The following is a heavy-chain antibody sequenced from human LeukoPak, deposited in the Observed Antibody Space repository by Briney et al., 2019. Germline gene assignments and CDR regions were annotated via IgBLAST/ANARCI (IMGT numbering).Heavy chain of an antibody. Sequence: GGSLRLSCAASGFTFSSYEMNWVRQAPGQGLVWVSRISGDGNNTNYADSVKGRFTISRDDAKNTLYLQMNSLRAEDTAMYYCARITMVRGRAPWGQGTLVTVSS. CDR1: GFTFSSYE. J-gene: IGHJ5*02. D-gene: IGHD3-10*01. CDR3: ARITMVRGRAP. V-gene: IGHV3-74*01. CDR2: ISGDGNNT.